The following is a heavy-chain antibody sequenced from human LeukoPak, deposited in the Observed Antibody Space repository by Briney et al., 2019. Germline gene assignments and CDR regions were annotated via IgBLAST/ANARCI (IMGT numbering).Heavy chain of an antibody. CDR2: ISSSSSYI. J-gene: IGHJ4*02. D-gene: IGHD6-19*01. CDR3: AKFPTKGEQWLVPRDY. Sequence: GGSLRLSCAASGFTFSRYSMNWVRQAPGKGLEWVSSISSSSSYIYYADSVKGRFTISRDNSKNTLYLQMNSLRAEDTAVYYCAKFPTKGEQWLVPRDYWGQGTLVTVSS. V-gene: IGHV3-21*04. CDR1: GFTFSRYS.